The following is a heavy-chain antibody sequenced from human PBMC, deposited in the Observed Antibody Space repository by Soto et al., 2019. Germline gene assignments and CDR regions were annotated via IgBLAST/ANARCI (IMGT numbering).Heavy chain of an antibody. V-gene: IGHV4-30-4*01. Sequence: PSETLSLTCAVSGGSLSGGTYCWSWIRQPPGKGLEWIGYIYHSGSSQSNPSLKSRVTISIDTSKNQFSLELRSVTAADTAVYYCARDLLDTTVDYYFDSWGPGRLVTVSS. D-gene: IGHD4-17*01. CDR3: ARDLLDTTVDYYFDS. CDR2: IYHSGSS. CDR1: GGSLSGGTYC. J-gene: IGHJ4*02.